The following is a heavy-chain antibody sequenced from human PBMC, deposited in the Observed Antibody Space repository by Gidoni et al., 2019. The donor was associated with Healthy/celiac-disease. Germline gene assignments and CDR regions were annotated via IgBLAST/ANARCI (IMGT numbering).Heavy chain of an antibody. CDR1: GVTFSSYR. CDR3: ARDESVSYYDILTGPTIGLY. CDR2: IKQDGSEK. D-gene: IGHD3-9*01. Sequence: EVQLVESGGGLVQPGGSLRLSCAASGVTFSSYRLIWVCQAPGKGLEWVANIKQDGSEKYYVDSVKGRFTISRDNAKNSLYLQMNSLRAEDTAVYYCARDESVSYYDILTGPTIGLYWGQGTLVTVSS. J-gene: IGHJ4*02. V-gene: IGHV3-7*03.